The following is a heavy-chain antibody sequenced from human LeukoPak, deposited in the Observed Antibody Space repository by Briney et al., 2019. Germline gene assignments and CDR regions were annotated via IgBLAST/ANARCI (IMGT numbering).Heavy chain of an antibody. CDR1: GGSISSVDYY. CDR2: MYYSGST. CDR3: ARPYYYDSRIDP. Sequence: SETLSLTCTVSGGSISSVDYYWRWIRQPPGKGLEWIGYMYYSGSTYYNPSLKSRVVISVYTSKNQFSVKLSSVTAADTAVYYCARPYYYDSRIDPWGQGILVTVSS. D-gene: IGHD3-22*01. V-gene: IGHV4-30-4*01. J-gene: IGHJ5*02.